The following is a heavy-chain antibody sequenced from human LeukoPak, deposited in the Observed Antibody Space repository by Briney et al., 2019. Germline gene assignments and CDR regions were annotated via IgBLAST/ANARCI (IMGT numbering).Heavy chain of an antibody. CDR3: ARVPGRYYYYGMDV. V-gene: IGHV7-4-1*02. J-gene: IGHJ6*02. CDR2: INTNTGNP. D-gene: IGHD1-14*01. Sequence: ASVKVSCKAPGYTFTSYGISWVRQAPGQGLEWMGWINTNTGNPTYAQGFTGRFVFSLDTSVSTAYLQISSLKAEDTAVYYCARVPGRYYYYGMDVWGQGTSVTVSS. CDR1: GYTFTSYG.